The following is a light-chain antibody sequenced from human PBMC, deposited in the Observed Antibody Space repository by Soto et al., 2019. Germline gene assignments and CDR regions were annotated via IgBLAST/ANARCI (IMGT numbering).Light chain of an antibody. Sequence: QSVLTQPASVSGSPGESITISCSGTSSDVGRYNYVSWYQQHPGKAPKLLIFEVSNRPSGVSNRLSGSKSGNTASLTISGLQAEDEADYYCTSYTRNSTVAFGGGTKLTAL. J-gene: IGLJ2*01. CDR2: EVS. CDR3: TSYTRNSTVA. CDR1: SSDVGRYNY. V-gene: IGLV2-14*01.